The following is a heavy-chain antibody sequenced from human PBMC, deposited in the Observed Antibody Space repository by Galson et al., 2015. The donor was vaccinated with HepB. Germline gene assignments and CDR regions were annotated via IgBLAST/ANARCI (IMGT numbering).Heavy chain of an antibody. CDR2: ISGSGGST. J-gene: IGHJ4*02. CDR3: AKGMVVTAIRGPPSYYFDY. V-gene: IGHV3-23*01. CDR1: GFTFSSYA. Sequence: SLRLSCAASGFTFSSYAMSWVRQAPGKGLEWVSAISGSGGSTYYADSVKGRFTISRDNSKNTLYLQMNSLRAEDTAVYYCAKGMVVTAIRGPPSYYFDYWGQGTLVTVSS. D-gene: IGHD2-21*02.